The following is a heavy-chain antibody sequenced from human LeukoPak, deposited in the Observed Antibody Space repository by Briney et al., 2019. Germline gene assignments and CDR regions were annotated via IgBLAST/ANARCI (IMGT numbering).Heavy chain of an antibody. CDR3: ARRSRSADYYYYYMDV. CDR2: IYYSGST. CDR1: GDSISNYY. V-gene: IGHV4-59*01. J-gene: IGHJ6*03. Sequence: SETLSLTCTVSGDSISNYYWTWIRQPPGKGLEWIGFIYYSGSTNYHPSLKSRVTISVDTSKNQFSLKLSSVTAADTAVYYCARRSRSADYYYYYMDVWGKGTTVTVSS. D-gene: IGHD6-25*01.